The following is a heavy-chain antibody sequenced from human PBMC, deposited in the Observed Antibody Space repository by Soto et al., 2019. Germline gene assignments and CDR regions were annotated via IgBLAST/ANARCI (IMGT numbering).Heavy chain of an antibody. Sequence: QVQLVQSGAEVKKPGSSVKVSCKASGGTFSSYAISWVRQAPGQGLEWMGGIIPIFGTANYAQKFQGRVTITADESTSTAYMELSSLRSEDTALYYCASPALGYCSGGSCYLRYWGQGTLVTVSS. V-gene: IGHV1-69*12. D-gene: IGHD2-15*01. CDR1: GGTFSSYA. CDR3: ASPALGYCSGGSCYLRY. J-gene: IGHJ4*02. CDR2: IIPIFGTA.